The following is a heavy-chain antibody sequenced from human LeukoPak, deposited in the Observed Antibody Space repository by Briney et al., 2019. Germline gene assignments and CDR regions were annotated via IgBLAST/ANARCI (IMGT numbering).Heavy chain of an antibody. V-gene: IGHV4-38-2*01. CDR1: GYPLGKNYY. CDR2: IYGRAST. D-gene: IGHD3-3*01. CDR3: ARYDSRGSASTKFDY. Sequence: SETLSLTCAVSGYPLGKNYYWGWIRQSPGKGLEWIGRIYGRASTSYNPSLMNRVTMSVDTSKNHFSLQLTSVTAADTAVYYCARYDSRGSASTKFDYWGSGIQVTVSS. J-gene: IGHJ4*02.